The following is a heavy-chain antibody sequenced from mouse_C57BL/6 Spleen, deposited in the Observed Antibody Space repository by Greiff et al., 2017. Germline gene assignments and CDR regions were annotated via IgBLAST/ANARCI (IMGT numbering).Heavy chain of an antibody. V-gene: IGHV3-6*01. CDR2: ISYDGSN. CDR3: AREGHYYGSSYPFAY. D-gene: IGHD1-1*01. Sequence: VQLQQSGPGLVKPSQSLSLTCSVTGYSITSGYYWNWIRQFPGNKLEWMGYISYDGSNNYNPSLKNRISITRDTSKNQFFLKLNSVTTEDTATYYCAREGHYYGSSYPFAYWGQGTLVTVSA. CDR1: GYSITSGYY. J-gene: IGHJ3*01.